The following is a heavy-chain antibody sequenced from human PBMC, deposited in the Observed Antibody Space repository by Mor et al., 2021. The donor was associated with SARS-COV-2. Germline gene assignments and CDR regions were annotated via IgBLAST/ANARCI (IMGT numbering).Heavy chain of an antibody. V-gene: IGHV3-53*01. Sequence: VIYSGGSTYYADSVKGRFTISRDNSKNTLYLQMNSLRAEDTAVYYCARDKGTMAHMDVWGQGTTVTVSS. CDR3: ARDKGTMAHMDV. D-gene: IGHD3-10*01. J-gene: IGHJ6*02. CDR2: IYSGGST.